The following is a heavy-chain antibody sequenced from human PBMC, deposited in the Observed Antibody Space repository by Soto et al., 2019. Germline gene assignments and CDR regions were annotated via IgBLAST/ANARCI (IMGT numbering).Heavy chain of an antibody. CDR2: INHSGST. J-gene: IGHJ6*02. CDR1: GVSFSGYY. D-gene: IGHD3-10*01. V-gene: IGHV4-34*01. CDR3: ARARYYYGSGSYYYYGMDV. Sequence: PSETLSLTCAVYGVSFSGYYWSWIRQPPGKGLEWIGEINHSGSTNYNPSLKSRVTISVDTSKNQFSLKLSSVTAADTAVYYCARARYYYGSGSYYYYGMDVWGQGTTVTVSS.